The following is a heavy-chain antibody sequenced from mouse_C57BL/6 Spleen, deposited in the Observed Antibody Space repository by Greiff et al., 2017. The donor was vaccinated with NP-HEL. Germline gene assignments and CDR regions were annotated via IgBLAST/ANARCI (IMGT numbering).Heavy chain of an antibody. CDR3: ARSGGYAYYFDY. CDR2: INPGSGGT. D-gene: IGHD3-1*01. CDR1: GYAFTNYL. V-gene: IGHV1-54*01. J-gene: IGHJ2*01. Sequence: VQLQQSGAELVRPGTSVKVSCKASGYAFTNYLIEWVKQRPGQGLEWIGVINPGSGGTNYTEKFKGKATLTADKSSSTAYMQLSSLTSEDSAVYFCARSGGYAYYFDYWGQGTTLTVSS.